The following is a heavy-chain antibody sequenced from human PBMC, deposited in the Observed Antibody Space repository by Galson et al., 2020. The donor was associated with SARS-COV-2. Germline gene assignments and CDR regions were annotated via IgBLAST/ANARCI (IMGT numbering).Heavy chain of an antibody. J-gene: IGHJ6*02. CDR2: INPKRGGT. D-gene: IGHD3-9*01. CDR3: ARLRYYDVLTGYIVDV. Sequence: ASVKVSCTASGYTFTDYYIPWVRQAPGQGLEWMGWINPKRGGTNYAQKFEGRVTMTRDTSITTAYMELSRLRADDTAVYYCARLRYYDVLTGYIVDVWGQGTMVTVSS. V-gene: IGHV1-2*02. CDR1: GYTFTDYY.